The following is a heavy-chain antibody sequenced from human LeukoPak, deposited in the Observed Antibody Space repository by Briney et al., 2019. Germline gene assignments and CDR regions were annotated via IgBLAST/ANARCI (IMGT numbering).Heavy chain of an antibody. CDR3: ARQYDYVWGSYRPFDY. CDR2: IYYSGST. J-gene: IGHJ4*02. CDR1: GGSISSYY. Sequence: SETLSLTCTVSGGSISSYYWSWIRQPPGKGLGWIWYIYYSGSTNYNPSLKSRVTISVDTSKNQFSLKLSSVTAADTAVYYCARQYDYVWGSYRPFDYWGQGTLVTVSP. D-gene: IGHD3-16*02. V-gene: IGHV4-59*08.